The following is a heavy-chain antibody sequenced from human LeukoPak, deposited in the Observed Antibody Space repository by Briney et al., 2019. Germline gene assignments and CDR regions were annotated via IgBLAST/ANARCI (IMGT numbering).Heavy chain of an antibody. Sequence: SETLSLTCTVSGGSINSADYYWTWIRQHPGKGLEWIGYINYSGTTYYNPSLKSRITVSVDTSKNQFSPKLSSVTAADTSVYYCAREGGAYSSSYYLDYLGQGTLVTVSS. CDR3: AREGGAYSSSYYLDY. V-gene: IGHV4-31*03. CDR1: GGSINSADYY. CDR2: INYSGTT. J-gene: IGHJ4*02. D-gene: IGHD6-13*01.